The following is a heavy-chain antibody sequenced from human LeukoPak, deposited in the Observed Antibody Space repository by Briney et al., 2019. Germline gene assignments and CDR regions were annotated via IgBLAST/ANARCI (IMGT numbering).Heavy chain of an antibody. V-gene: IGHV1-8*01. D-gene: IGHD6-6*01. CDR1: GYTFTSYD. J-gene: IGHJ6*02. CDR2: MNPNSGNT. CDR3: ARAESSSRYYYYGMDV. Sequence: ASVKVSCTASGYTFTSYDINWVRQATGQGLEWMGWMNPNSGNTGYAQKFQGRVTITRNTSISTAYMELSSLRSEDTAVYYCARAESSSRYYYYGMDVWGQGTTVTVSS.